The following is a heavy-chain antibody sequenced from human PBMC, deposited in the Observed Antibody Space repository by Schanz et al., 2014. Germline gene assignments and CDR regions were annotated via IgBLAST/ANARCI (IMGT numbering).Heavy chain of an antibody. CDR3: ATMWAYCTITTCHTLEPFDV. J-gene: IGHJ3*01. CDR1: GYTFTSYS. V-gene: IGHV1-46*01. CDR2: INPSGGST. D-gene: IGHD2-2*01. Sequence: QVQLVQSGAEVKKPGASVKVSCKASGYTFTSYSMHWVRQAPGQGLEWMGIINPSGGSTTYAQKFQGRVTMTRDTSTSTVYMELTSLRFDDTALYYCATMWAYCTITTCHTLEPFDVWGQGTMVTVSS.